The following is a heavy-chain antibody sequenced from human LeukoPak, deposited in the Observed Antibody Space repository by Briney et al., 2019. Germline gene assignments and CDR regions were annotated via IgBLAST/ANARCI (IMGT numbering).Heavy chain of an antibody. J-gene: IGHJ3*01. Sequence: PSETLSLTCTVSGGSISSGDYYWSWIRQPPGKGLEWIGCIYYSGSTYYNPSLKSRVTISVDTSRNQFSLKLSSVTAADTAVYYCTRQGFGSGSHRSTADDAFDFWGQGTMVTVSS. D-gene: IGHD3-10*01. CDR3: TRQGFGSGSHRSTADDAFDF. V-gene: IGHV4-30-4*08. CDR1: GGSISSGDYY. CDR2: IYYSGST.